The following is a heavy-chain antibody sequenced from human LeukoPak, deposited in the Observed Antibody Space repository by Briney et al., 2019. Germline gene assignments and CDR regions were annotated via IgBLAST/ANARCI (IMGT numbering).Heavy chain of an antibody. CDR1: GFTVSSNY. D-gene: IGHD2-21*01. CDR2: IYSAGST. J-gene: IGHJ2*01. Sequence: GGSLRLSCAASGFTVSSNYMSWVRQDPGKGLEWVSVIYSAGSTYYADSVKGRFTISRDNSKNTLYLQMNTLRAEDTAVYYCARLWGDYWYFDLWGRGTLVTVSS. V-gene: IGHV3-53*01. CDR3: ARLWGDYWYFDL.